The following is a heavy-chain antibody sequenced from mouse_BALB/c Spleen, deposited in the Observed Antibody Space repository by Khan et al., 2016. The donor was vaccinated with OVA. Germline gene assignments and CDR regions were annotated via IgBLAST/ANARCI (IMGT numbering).Heavy chain of an antibody. CDR3: AKCVWSYYYSLDY. CDR1: GFSLNDYG. CDR2: IWGGGST. Sequence: QVQLKESGPGLVAPSQSLSITCTVSGFSLNDYGVSWIRQPPGKGLEWLGVIWGGGSTYYNSALKSRLSISKDNSKSQVFLKMSSLQTYDIAMYYCAKCVWSYYYSLDYWGQGTSVTVSS. V-gene: IGHV2-6-5*01. J-gene: IGHJ4*01.